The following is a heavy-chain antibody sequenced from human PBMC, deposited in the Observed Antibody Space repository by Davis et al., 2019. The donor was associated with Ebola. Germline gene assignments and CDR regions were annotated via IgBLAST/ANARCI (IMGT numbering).Heavy chain of an antibody. Sequence: GESLKISCAASGFTSGSYAMQWVRRTPGKGLEWVAIIGYDGSNKYYADSVKGRFTISRDNSKNTLNLQMNSLRAEDTAVYYCAREKGAYYGMDVWGQGTTVTVSS. J-gene: IGHJ6*02. V-gene: IGHV3-33*08. CDR3: AREKGAYYGMDV. CDR1: GFTSGSYA. CDR2: IGYDGSNK.